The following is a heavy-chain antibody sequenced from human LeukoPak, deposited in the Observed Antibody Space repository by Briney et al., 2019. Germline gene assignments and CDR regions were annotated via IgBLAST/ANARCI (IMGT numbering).Heavy chain of an antibody. CDR2: IDPSDSYT. CDR3: SRDYYGSGSRNWFDP. V-gene: IGHV5-10-1*01. Sequence: GEPLNISGKCSGYSFTSYWISWVRQLPGEGLEWMGRIDPSDSYTNYSSSFQGHVTISADMSISTAYLQWSSLKASDTAMYYCSRDYYGSGSRNWFDPWGQGTLVTVSS. CDR1: GYSFTSYW. D-gene: IGHD3-10*01. J-gene: IGHJ5*02.